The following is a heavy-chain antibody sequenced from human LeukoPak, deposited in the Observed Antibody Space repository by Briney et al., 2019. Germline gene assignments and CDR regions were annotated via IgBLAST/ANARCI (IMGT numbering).Heavy chain of an antibody. D-gene: IGHD2-15*01. CDR3: ARRGTTYCTVDSCHPNWFDP. J-gene: IGHJ5*02. V-gene: IGHV3-11*03. CDR2: VNGSSSDT. Sequence: GGSLRLSCAASGFTFSDYYMTWIRQAPGRGLEWISYVNGSSSDTKYADSVKGRFTISRDNAKNSVYLLMNSLRAEDTAVYYCARRGTTYCTVDSCHPNWFDPWGQGTLVTVSS. CDR1: GFTFSDYY.